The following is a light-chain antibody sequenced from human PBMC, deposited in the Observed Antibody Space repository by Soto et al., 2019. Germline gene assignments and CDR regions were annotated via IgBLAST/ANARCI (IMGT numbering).Light chain of an antibody. V-gene: IGKV1-12*01. CDR1: QGISDW. Sequence: DIQMTQSPSSVSASVGDRVTITCRATQGISDWLAWYQQKPGQAPKLLIYAATSLQDGVPLRFSGSGSGADFTLTISALQPEDFATYYCQQANSLPLTFGGGTKWIS. CDR2: AAT. J-gene: IGKJ4*01. CDR3: QQANSLPLT.